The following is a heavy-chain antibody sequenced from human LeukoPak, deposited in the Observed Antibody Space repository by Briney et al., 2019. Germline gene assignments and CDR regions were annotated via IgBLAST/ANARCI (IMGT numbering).Heavy chain of an antibody. CDR2: INPNSGGT. Sequence: GASVKVSCKASGYTFTGYYMHWVRQAPGQGPEWMGWINPNSGGTNYAQKFQGRATMTRDTSISTAYMELSRLRSDDTAVYYCAREGPYYDIPTVLVSPQFDYWGQGTLVTVSS. CDR3: AREGPYYDIPTVLVSPQFDY. CDR1: GYTFTGYY. V-gene: IGHV1-2*02. D-gene: IGHD3-9*01. J-gene: IGHJ4*02.